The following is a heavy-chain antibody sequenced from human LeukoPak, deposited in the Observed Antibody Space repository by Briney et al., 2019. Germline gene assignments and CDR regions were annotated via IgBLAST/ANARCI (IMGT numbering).Heavy chain of an antibody. J-gene: IGHJ5*02. CDR2: IKQDGSEK. Sequence: GGSLRLSCAASGFTFSSYWMSWVRQAPGKGLEWVANIKQDGSEKYYVDSVKGRFTISRDNAKNSLYLQMDSLRAEDTAVYYCAREALRRPFDPWGQGTLVTVSS. CDR3: AREALRRPFDP. V-gene: IGHV3-7*03. D-gene: IGHD6-6*01. CDR1: GFTFSSYW.